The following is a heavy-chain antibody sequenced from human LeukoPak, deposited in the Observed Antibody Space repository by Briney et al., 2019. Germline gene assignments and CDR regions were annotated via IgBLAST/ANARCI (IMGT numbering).Heavy chain of an antibody. Sequence: PGGSLRLSCAASGFTFSSYAMSLVRQAPGKGLEWVSAISGSGGSTYYADSVKGRFTISRDNSKNTLYLQMNSLRAEDTAVYYCARKIGFSSSWYYGRHYFDHWGQGTLVTVSS. V-gene: IGHV3-23*01. CDR1: GFTFSSYA. CDR3: ARKIGFSSSWYYGRHYFDH. J-gene: IGHJ4*02. CDR2: ISGSGGST. D-gene: IGHD6-13*01.